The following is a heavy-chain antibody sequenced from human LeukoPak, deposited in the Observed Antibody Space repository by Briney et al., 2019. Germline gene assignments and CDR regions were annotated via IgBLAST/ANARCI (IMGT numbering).Heavy chain of an antibody. CDR3: ARLAVAQTGLFDY. Sequence: ASVKVSCKASGYTFTGYYMHWVRQAPGQGLEWMGWINPSNGYTTYAQKFQGRVTMTRDTSTSTVYMELSSLRSEDTAVYYCARLAVAQTGLFDYWGQGTLVTVSS. V-gene: IGHV1-46*01. CDR2: INPSNGYT. J-gene: IGHJ4*02. D-gene: IGHD6-19*01. CDR1: GYTFTGYY.